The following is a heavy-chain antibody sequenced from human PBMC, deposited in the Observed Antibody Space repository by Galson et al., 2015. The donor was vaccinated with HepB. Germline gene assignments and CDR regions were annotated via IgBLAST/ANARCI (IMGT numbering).Heavy chain of an antibody. D-gene: IGHD3-3*01. J-gene: IGHJ4*02. Sequence: LRLSCAASGFTFGDYAMSWFRQAPGKGLEWVGFIRSKAYGGTTENAASVKGRFTISRDNAKNSLYLQMNSLRAEDTAVYYCAREPFGYFDYWGQGTLVTVSS. V-gene: IGHV3-49*03. CDR1: GFTFGDYA. CDR2: IRSKAYGGTT. CDR3: AREPFGYFDY.